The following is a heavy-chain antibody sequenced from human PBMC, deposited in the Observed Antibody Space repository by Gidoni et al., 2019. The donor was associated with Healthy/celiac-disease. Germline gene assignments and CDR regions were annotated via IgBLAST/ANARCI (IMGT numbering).Heavy chain of an antibody. V-gene: IGHV4-39*01. J-gene: IGHJ4*02. CDR1: GGSISSSSYS. CDR2: IYYSGST. CDR3: ARKYYDYVWGSYRWRYFDY. Sequence: QLQLQESGPGLVKPSETLSLTCTVSGGSISSSSYSWGWIRQPPGTGREWIGSIYYSGSTYYNPSLKSRVTISVDTSKNQFSLKLSSVTAADTAVYYCARKYYDYVWGSYRWRYFDYWGQGTLVTVSS. D-gene: IGHD3-16*02.